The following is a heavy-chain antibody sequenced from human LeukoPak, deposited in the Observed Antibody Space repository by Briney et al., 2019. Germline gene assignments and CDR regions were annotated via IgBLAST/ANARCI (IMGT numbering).Heavy chain of an antibody. CDR1: GFTFSSYA. J-gene: IGHJ6*02. CDR3: AKAPTYYYYGMDV. V-gene: IGHV3-23*01. Sequence: PGGSLRLSCAASGFTFSSYAMSWVRQAPGKGLEWVSAISGSGGSTYYADSVKGRFTISRDNSKNTLYLQMNSLRAEDMAVYYCAKAPTYYYYGMDVWGQGTTVTVSS. CDR2: ISGSGGST.